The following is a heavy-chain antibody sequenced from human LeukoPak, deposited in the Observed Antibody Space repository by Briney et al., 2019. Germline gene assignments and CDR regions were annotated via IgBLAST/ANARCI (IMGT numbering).Heavy chain of an antibody. CDR3: ARAGRYYDILTGYYPTGWFDP. V-gene: IGHV4-38-2*02. Sequence: SETLSLTCTVSGYSISSGYYWGWIRQPPGKGLEWIGSIYHSGSTYYNPSLKSRVTISVDTSKNQFSLKLSSVTAADTAVYYCARAGRYYDILTGYYPTGWFDPWGQGTLVTVSS. CDR1: GYSISSGYY. D-gene: IGHD3-9*01. CDR2: IYHSGST. J-gene: IGHJ5*02.